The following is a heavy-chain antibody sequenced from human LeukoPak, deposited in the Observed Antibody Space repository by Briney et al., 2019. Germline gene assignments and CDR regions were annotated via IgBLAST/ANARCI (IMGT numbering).Heavy chain of an antibody. Sequence: PGGSLRLSCAASGFTFSSYAMSWVRQAPGKGLEWVSAISGSGGSTYYADSVKGRFTISRDNSKNTVYLRMNSLRAEDTAVCYCATFSYAGNAGGSVGPWGQGTLVTVSS. CDR2: ISGSGGST. J-gene: IGHJ5*02. D-gene: IGHD4-23*01. CDR3: ATFSYAGNAGGSVGP. CDR1: GFTFSSYA. V-gene: IGHV3-23*01.